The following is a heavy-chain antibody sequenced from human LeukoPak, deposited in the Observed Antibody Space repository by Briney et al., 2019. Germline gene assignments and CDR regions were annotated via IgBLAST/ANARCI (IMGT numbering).Heavy chain of an antibody. CDR1: GYTFTTYN. CDR2: MNPNSGNT. CDR3: ARAATIFGGDMDV. J-gene: IGHJ6*03. Sequence: GASVKVSCTASGYTFTTYNINWGRQAPGQGLEWMGWMNPNSGNTGYAQKFQGRVTITRNTSISTAYMELSSLRSEDTAVYYCARAATIFGGDMDVWGKGTTVTVSS. D-gene: IGHD3-3*01. V-gene: IGHV1-8*03.